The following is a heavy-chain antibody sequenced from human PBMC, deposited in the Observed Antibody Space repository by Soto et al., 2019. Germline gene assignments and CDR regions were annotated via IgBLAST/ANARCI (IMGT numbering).Heavy chain of an antibody. Sequence: PGGSLRLSCAAAGFTFSTYGMSWVRQAPGKGLEWVSAISGSGFSTYYADSVKGRFTISRDNSKNTLYLQMNSLRAEDTAVYYCAKDFGYYDSSGPTFDYWGQGTLVTVSS. CDR1: GFTFSTYG. CDR2: ISGSGFST. CDR3: AKDFGYYDSSGPTFDY. V-gene: IGHV3-23*01. J-gene: IGHJ4*02. D-gene: IGHD3-22*01.